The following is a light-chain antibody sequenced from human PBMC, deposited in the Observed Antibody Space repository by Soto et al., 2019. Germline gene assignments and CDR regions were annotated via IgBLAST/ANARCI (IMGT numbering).Light chain of an antibody. Sequence: EIVLTQSPGTLSLSPWERATLSCRASQRIIASYLAWYQQKPGQAPRLLIYGASTRATGIPDRFSGSGSGTDFTLTISRLEPEDCAVYYCQQSGTSPLYTFGQGTKLEIK. V-gene: IGKV3-20*01. CDR1: QRIIASY. CDR3: QQSGTSPLYT. J-gene: IGKJ2*01. CDR2: GAS.